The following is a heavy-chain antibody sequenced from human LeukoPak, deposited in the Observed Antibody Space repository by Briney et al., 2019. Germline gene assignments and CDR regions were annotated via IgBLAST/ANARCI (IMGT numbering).Heavy chain of an antibody. CDR3: ARHIDDYVWGSYLY. CDR1: GFTFSSYW. D-gene: IGHD3-16*02. V-gene: IGHV3-7*01. CDR2: IKQDGSEK. J-gene: IGHJ4*02. Sequence: PGGSLRLSCAASGFTFSSYWMSWVRQAPGKGLEWVANIKQDGSEKYYVDSVKGRFTISRDNAKNSLYLQMNSPRAEDTAVYYCARHIDDYVWGSYLYWGQGTLVTVSS.